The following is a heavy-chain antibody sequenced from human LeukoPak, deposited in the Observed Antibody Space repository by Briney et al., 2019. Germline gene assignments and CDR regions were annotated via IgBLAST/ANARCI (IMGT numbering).Heavy chain of an antibody. Sequence: SETLSLTCTVSGGSISSGSYYWSWIRQPAGKGLEWIGRIYTSGSTNYNPSLKSRVTISVDTSRNQFSLKLSSVTAADTAVYYCARVASITGTIHIFDYWGQGTLVTVSS. CDR3: ARVASITGTIHIFDY. V-gene: IGHV4-61*02. J-gene: IGHJ4*02. CDR2: IYTSGST. D-gene: IGHD1-7*01. CDR1: GGSISSGSYY.